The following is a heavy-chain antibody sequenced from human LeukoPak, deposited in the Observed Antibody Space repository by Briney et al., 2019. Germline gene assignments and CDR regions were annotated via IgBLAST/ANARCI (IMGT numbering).Heavy chain of an antibody. CDR2: ISSSGSTI. D-gene: IGHD3-3*01. J-gene: IGHJ3*02. Sequence: PGGSLRLSCAASGFTFSDYYMSWIRQAPGKGLEWVSYISSSGSTIYYADSVKGRFTISRDNAKNSLNLQMNSLRAEDTAVYYCARDGSRYDFWSGYSNRGDAFDIWGQGTMVTVSS. CDR3: ARDGSRYDFWSGYSNRGDAFDI. V-gene: IGHV3-11*01. CDR1: GFTFSDYY.